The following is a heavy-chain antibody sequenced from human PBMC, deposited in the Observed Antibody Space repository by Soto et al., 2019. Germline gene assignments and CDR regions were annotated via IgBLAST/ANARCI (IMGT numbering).Heavy chain of an antibody. Sequence: QPGGSLRLSCAASGFTFSSYAMSWVRQAPGKGLEWVSAISGSGGSTYYADSVKGRFTISRDNSKNTLYLQMNSLRAEDTAVYYCAKDLSLEWLYYYYYGMDVWGQGTTVTVSS. CDR2: ISGSGGST. CDR1: GFTFSSYA. D-gene: IGHD3-3*01. J-gene: IGHJ6*02. CDR3: AKDLSLEWLYYYYYGMDV. V-gene: IGHV3-23*01.